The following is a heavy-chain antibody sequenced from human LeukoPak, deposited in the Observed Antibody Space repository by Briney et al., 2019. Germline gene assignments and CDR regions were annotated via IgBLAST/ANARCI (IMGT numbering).Heavy chain of an antibody. CDR1: EFTFSSYG. CDR3: ARVHFPYGDFDY. D-gene: IGHD4-17*01. CDR2: LYPAGDT. V-gene: IGHV3-53*01. Sequence: GGSLRLSCAASEFTFSSYGMSWVRQTPGKGLEWVSTLYPAGDTYFADSVRGRFTISRDISKNTVYLQMGSLRAEDTAVYFCARVHFPYGDFDYWGQGALVTVSS. J-gene: IGHJ4*02.